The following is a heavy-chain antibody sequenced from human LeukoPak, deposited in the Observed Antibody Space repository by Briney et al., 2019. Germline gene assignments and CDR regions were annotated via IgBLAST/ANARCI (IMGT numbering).Heavy chain of an antibody. J-gene: IGHJ4*02. D-gene: IGHD3-22*01. V-gene: IGHV3-20*04. CDR2: INWNGGST. CDR1: GFTFDDYG. Sequence: LGGSLRLSCAASGFTFDDYGMSWVRQAPGKGLEWVSGINWNGGSTGYADSVKGRFTISRDNAKNSLYLQMNSLRAEDTALYYCARMYYYDSSGYLDYWGQGTLVTVSS. CDR3: ARMYYYDSSGYLDY.